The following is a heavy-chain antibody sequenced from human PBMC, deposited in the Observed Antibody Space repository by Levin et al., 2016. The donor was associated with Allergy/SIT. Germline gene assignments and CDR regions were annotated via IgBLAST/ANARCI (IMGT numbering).Heavy chain of an antibody. CDR3: ARDGRDDYGDYALDY. Sequence: WVRQAPGQGLEWMGIINPSGGSTSYAQKFQGRVTMTRDTSTSTVYMELSSLRSEDTAVYYCARDGRDDYGDYALDYWGQGTLVTVSS. D-gene: IGHD4-17*01. CDR2: INPSGGST. V-gene: IGHV1-46*01. J-gene: IGHJ4*02.